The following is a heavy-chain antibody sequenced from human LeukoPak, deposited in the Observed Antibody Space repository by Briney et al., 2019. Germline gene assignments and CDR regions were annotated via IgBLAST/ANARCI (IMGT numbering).Heavy chain of an antibody. CDR3: ARDLYDSSGYRGFDWFDP. Sequence: ASVKVCCTASGYTFTSYGISWVRQAPGQGLEWMGWISAYNGNTNYAQKLQGRVTMTTDTSTSTAYMELRSLRSDDTAVYYCARDLYDSSGYRGFDWFDPWGQGTLVTVSS. CDR2: ISAYNGNT. V-gene: IGHV1-18*01. J-gene: IGHJ5*02. CDR1: GYTFTSYG. D-gene: IGHD3-22*01.